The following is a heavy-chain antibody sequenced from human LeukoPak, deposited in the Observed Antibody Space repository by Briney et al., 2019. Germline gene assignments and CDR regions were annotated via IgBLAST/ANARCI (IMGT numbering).Heavy chain of an antibody. CDR2: IYPGDSDT. D-gene: IGHD1-1*01. V-gene: IGHV5-51*01. J-gene: IGHJ4*02. Sequence: GESLKISCKGSGYSFTSSWIGWVRQMPGKGLEWMGIIYPGDSDTRYRPSFQGQVTVSADKSISTAYLQWSSLNTSDTAMYYCARYTDHYYFDYWGQGTLVTVSS. CDR1: GYSFTSSW. CDR3: ARYTDHYYFDY.